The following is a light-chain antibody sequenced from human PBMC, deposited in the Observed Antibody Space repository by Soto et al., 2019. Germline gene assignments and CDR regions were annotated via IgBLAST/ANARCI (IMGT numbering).Light chain of an antibody. CDR3: SSYTSSSTLV. Sequence: HCDLKHAVSGSRAAGQAIPIICTGNSSDVGGYNYVSWYQQHPGKAPKLMIYDVSNRPSGVSNRFSGSKSGNTASLTISGLQAEDEADYYCSSYTSSSTLVFGTGTKVTVL. CDR1: SSDVGGYNY. V-gene: IGLV2-14*01. CDR2: DVS. J-gene: IGLJ1*01.